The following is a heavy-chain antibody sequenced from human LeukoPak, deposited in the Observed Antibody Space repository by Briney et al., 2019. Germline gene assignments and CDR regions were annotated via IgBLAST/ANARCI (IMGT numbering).Heavy chain of an antibody. Sequence: SQTLSLTCAISGDSVSIKSAVWNWIRQSRSRGLEWLGRTYHRSKWYNEYAVSAKSRITINPDTSKNQFSLQLSSVTPEDTAVYYCARGGDGYNFYNWFDPWGQGTLVTVSS. V-gene: IGHV6-1*01. CDR2: TYHRSKWYN. J-gene: IGHJ5*02. CDR3: ARGGDGYNFYNWFDP. D-gene: IGHD5-24*01. CDR1: GDSVSIKSAV.